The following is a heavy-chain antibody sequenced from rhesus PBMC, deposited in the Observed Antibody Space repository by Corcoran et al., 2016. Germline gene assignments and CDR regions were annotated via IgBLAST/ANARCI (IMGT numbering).Heavy chain of an antibody. J-gene: IGHJ4*01. CDR1: GYSISSSYY. V-gene: IGHV4-99*01. CDR2: NGGSNEST. Sequence: QVQLQESGPGLVKPSETLSLTCGCSGYSISSSYYWGWIRQSPRKGLERIGYNGGSNESTYYNSCLHNRVTISKDTAKSQFSLKLRSVTAADTAVYDCARRGAYYGRYFDFWGPGVLVTVSS. D-gene: IGHD4-4*01. CDR3: ARRGAYYGRYFDF.